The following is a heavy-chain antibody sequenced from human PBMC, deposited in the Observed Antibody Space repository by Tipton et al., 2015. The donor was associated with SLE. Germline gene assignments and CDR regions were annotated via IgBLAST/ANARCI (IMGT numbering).Heavy chain of an antibody. V-gene: IGHV4-59*08. CDR3: ARQEARHYYYYYMDV. CDR1: GGSISSHY. Sequence: TLSLTCTVSGGSISSHYWSWIRQPPGKGLEWIGYIYYSGSTNYNPSHKSRVTISVDTSKNQFSLKLSSVTAADTAVYYCARQEARHYYYYYMDVWGKGTTVTVSS. CDR2: IYYSGST. J-gene: IGHJ6*03. D-gene: IGHD6-6*01.